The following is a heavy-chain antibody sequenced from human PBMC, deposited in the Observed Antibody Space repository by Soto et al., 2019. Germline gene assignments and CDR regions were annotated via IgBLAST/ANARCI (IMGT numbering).Heavy chain of an antibody. D-gene: IGHD6-13*01. CDR3: ARGIAAAGTFDY. CDR1: GYTFTSYG. Sequence: ASVKVSCKASGYTFTSYGISWVRQAPGQGLEWMGWISAYNGNTDYAQKLQGRVTMTTDTSASTAYMELRSLRSDDTAVYYCARGIAAAGTFDYWGQGTLVTVSS. CDR2: ISAYNGNT. V-gene: IGHV1-18*01. J-gene: IGHJ4*02.